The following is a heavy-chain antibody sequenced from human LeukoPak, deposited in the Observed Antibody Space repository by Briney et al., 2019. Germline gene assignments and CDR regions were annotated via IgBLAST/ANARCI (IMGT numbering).Heavy chain of an antibody. D-gene: IGHD2-2*01. CDR1: GFTFSSYG. CDR3: ATLGYCSSTSCSPYDAFDI. J-gene: IGHJ3*02. Sequence: GGSLRLSCAASGFTFSSYGMHWVRQAPGKGLEWVAVISYDGSNKYYADSVKGRFTISRDNSKNTLYLQMNSLRAEDTAVYYCATLGYCSSTSCSPYDAFDIWGQGTMVTVSS. CDR2: ISYDGSNK. V-gene: IGHV3-30*03.